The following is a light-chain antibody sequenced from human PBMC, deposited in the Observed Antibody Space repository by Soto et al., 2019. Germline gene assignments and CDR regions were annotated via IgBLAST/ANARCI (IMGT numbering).Light chain of an antibody. CDR1: QSISSW. Sequence: DIQMTQSHSTLSASVGDRVTITCRASQSISSWLAWYQQKPGKAPKLLIYKASSLESGVPSRFSGSGSGTEFTLTISSLQPDDFATYYCQQYNSYSLTVGQGTKV. CDR3: QQYNSYSLT. CDR2: KAS. V-gene: IGKV1-5*03. J-gene: IGKJ1*01.